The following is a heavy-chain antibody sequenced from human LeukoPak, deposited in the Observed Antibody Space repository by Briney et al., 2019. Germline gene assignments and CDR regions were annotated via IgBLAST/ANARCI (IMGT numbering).Heavy chain of an antibody. CDR2: IYYSGST. D-gene: IGHD6-19*01. V-gene: IGHV4-59*08. J-gene: IGHJ3*02. CDR3: ARVRQWLDDAFDI. Sequence: PSETLSLTCTVSGGSISSYYWSWIRQPPGKGLEWIGYIYYSGSTNYNPSLKSRVTISVDTSKNQFSLKLSSVTAADTAVYYCARVRQWLDDAFDIWGQGTMVTVSS. CDR1: GGSISSYY.